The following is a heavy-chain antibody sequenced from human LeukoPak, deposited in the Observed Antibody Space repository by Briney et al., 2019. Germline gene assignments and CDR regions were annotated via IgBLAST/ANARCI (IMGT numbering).Heavy chain of an antibody. V-gene: IGHV3-48*03. CDR2: ISSSGSTI. Sequence: GGSLRLSCAASGFTFSSYEMNWVRQAPGKGLEWVSYISSSGSTIYYADSVKCRFTISRDNAKNSLYLQMNSLRAEDTAVYYCARDSLRSPFDYWGQGTLVTVSS. CDR3: ARDSLRSPFDY. J-gene: IGHJ4*02. CDR1: GFTFSSYE.